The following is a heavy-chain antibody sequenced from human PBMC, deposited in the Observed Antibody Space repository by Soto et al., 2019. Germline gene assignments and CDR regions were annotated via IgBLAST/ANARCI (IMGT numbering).Heavy chain of an antibody. CDR1: GYTFTSYG. CDR2: ISAYNGNT. Sequence: GPSVKVSCKASGYTFTSYGISWMRQAPGQGLEWMGWISAYNGNTNYAQKLQGRVTMTTDTSTSTAYMEQRSLRSDDTAVYYCARDLKMVRGVIITGYYGMDVWGHGTTVTFSS. D-gene: IGHD3-10*01. CDR3: ARDLKMVRGVIITGYYGMDV. V-gene: IGHV1-18*04. J-gene: IGHJ6*02.